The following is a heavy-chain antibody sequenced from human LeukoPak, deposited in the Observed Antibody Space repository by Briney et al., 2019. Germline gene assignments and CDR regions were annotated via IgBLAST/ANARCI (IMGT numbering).Heavy chain of an antibody. CDR2: LSWDGSTT. J-gene: IGHJ6*03. V-gene: IGHV3-43*01. CDR1: GFTLDDYA. Sequence: GESLRLSCAASGFTLDDYAMHWVRQAPGKGLEWVSLLSWDGSTTYYADSVRGRFTVSRDTNKNSLLLQMNSLRTEDTALYYCVRVALPAAIYYYMDIWGKGTTVIVSS. CDR3: VRVALPAAIYYYMDI. D-gene: IGHD2-2*01.